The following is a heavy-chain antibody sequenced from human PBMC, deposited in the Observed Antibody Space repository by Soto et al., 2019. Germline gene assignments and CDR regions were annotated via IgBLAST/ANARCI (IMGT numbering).Heavy chain of an antibody. CDR3: ARNEEDTAMVYYYYGMDV. CDR2: INAGNGNT. D-gene: IGHD5-18*01. J-gene: IGHJ6*02. Sequence: GASVKVSCKASGYTFTSYAMHWVRQAPGQRLEWMGWINAGNGNTKYSQKFQGRVTITRDTSASTAYMELSSLRSEDTAVYYCARNEEDTAMVYYYYGMDVWGQGTTVTVS. CDR1: GYTFTSYA. V-gene: IGHV1-3*01.